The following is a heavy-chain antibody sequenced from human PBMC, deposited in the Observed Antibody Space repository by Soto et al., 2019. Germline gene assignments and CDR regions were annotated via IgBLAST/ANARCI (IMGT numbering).Heavy chain of an antibody. CDR2: VNPILSMS. Sequence: QVQLVQSGAEVKRPGSSVKVSCKASGDTFNFYSINWVRQAPGVGLEWVGRVNPILSMSNYAQRFQGRVTLTADKSTSTAYMELRTLRAEETAIYYCASSYGSGYRAFDYWGQGARVTVSS. CDR3: ASSYGSGYRAFDY. D-gene: IGHD3-10*01. CDR1: GDTFNFYS. J-gene: IGHJ4*02. V-gene: IGHV1-69*02.